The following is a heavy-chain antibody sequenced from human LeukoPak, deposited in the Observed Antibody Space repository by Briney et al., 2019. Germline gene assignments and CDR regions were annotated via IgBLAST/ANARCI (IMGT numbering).Heavy chain of an antibody. V-gene: IGHV4-59*01. J-gene: IGHJ4*02. Sequence: SETLSLTCTVSGGSISSYYWSWIRQPPGKGLEWIGYIYYSGSTNYNPSLKSRVTISVDTSKNQFSLKLSSVTAADTAVYYCASSYDSSGSSVGCFDYWGQGTLVTVSS. CDR3: ASSYDSSGSSVGCFDY. CDR2: IYYSGST. CDR1: GGSISSYY. D-gene: IGHD3-22*01.